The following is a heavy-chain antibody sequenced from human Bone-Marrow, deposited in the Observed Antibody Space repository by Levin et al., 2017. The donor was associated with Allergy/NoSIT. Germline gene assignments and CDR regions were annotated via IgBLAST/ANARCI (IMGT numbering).Heavy chain of an antibody. D-gene: IGHD3-3*01. J-gene: IGHJ4*02. V-gene: IGHV1-46*01. Sequence: ASVKVSCKASGYTFINYYIHWVRQAPGQGLEWMGIINPSGGSTTYAQKFQARVNMTRDMSTTTVYMELISLTSEDTAVYYCVRDVENYYVASGYYSEDFWGQGTLVTVSS. CDR3: VRDVENYYVASGYYSEDF. CDR2: INPSGGST. CDR1: GYTFINYY.